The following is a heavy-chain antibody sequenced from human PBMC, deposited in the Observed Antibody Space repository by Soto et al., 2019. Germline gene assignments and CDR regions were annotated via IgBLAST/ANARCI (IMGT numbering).Heavy chain of an antibody. CDR2: IIPIFGTA. J-gene: IGHJ3*02. V-gene: IGHV1-69*13. Sequence: GASVKVSCKASGGTFSSYAISWVRQAPGQGLEWMGGIIPIFGTANYAQKFQGRVTITADESTSTAYMELSSLRSEDTAVYYCARVLMELRLAFGIWGQGTMVTVSS. D-gene: IGHD1-7*01. CDR1: GGTFSSYA. CDR3: ARVLMELRLAFGI.